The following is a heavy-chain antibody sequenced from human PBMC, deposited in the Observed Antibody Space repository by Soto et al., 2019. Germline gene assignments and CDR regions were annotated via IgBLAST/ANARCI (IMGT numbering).Heavy chain of an antibody. CDR3: ARLRRDWGDAFDL. Sequence: QVQLVQSGADVKKPGSSVRVSCKTSGGPFGNSAISWVRQAPARRLEWIGEIIPVFDKANYAQNFQGRLTITADDSTATVFMQLSSLRSEDTAVYFCARLRRDWGDAFDLWGQGTLVTVSS. V-gene: IGHV1-69*01. CDR2: IIPVFDKA. D-gene: IGHD3-16*01. CDR1: GGPFGNSA. J-gene: IGHJ3*01.